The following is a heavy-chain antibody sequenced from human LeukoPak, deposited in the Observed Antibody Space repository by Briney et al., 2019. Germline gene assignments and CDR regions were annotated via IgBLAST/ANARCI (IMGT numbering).Heavy chain of an antibody. D-gene: IGHD6-19*01. CDR2: IRSKAYGGTT. V-gene: IGHV3-49*03. J-gene: IGHJ4*02. CDR3: TREGHGGIALADTAY. Sequence: GGSLRLSCTASGFTFGDYAMSWFRHAPGKGREWVGFIRSKAYGGTTEYAASVKGRFTISRDDSKSIAYLQMNSLKTEDTAVYYCTREGHGGIALADTAYWGQGTLVTVSS. CDR1: GFTFGDYA.